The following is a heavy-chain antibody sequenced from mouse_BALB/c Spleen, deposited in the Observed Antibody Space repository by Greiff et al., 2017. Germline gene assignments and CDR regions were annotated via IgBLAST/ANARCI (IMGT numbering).Heavy chain of an antibody. D-gene: IGHD2-14*01. Sequence: EVKVVESGGGLVKPGGSLKLSCAASGFTFSSYAMSWVRQTPEKRLEWVASISSGGSTYYPDSVKGRFTISRDNARNILYLQMSSLRSEDTAMYYCAREDYRYDGHYAMDYWGQGTSVTVSS. CDR3: AREDYRYDGHYAMDY. J-gene: IGHJ4*01. V-gene: IGHV5-6-5*01. CDR2: ISSGGST. CDR1: GFTFSSYA.